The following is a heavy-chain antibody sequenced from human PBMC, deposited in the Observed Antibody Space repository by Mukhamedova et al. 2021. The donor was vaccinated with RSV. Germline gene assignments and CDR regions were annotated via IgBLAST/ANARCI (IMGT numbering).Heavy chain of an antibody. Sequence: GFTFSDYAMSWVRQTPEKGLEWVSTISATGGDTFYADSVKGRFTISRDASKNTLYLQMTSLRAEDTAVYFCANFPSFTSYFADWGQ. CDR1: GFTFSDYA. CDR2: ISATGGDT. D-gene: IGHD2/OR15-2a*01. V-gene: IGHV3-23*01. J-gene: IGHJ4*02. CDR3: ANFPSFTSYFAD.